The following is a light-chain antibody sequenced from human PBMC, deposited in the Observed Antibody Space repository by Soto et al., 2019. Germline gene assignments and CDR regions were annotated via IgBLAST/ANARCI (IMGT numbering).Light chain of an antibody. Sequence: QSALTQPASVSGSPGQSITISCAGTSSDVGSYNFVSWYQQHQGKAPKLMIYEGNKRPSGVSNRVSGSKSGNTGSLTISGLQAADEADYYCCSYAGSSPFVVFGGGTQVTGL. CDR3: CSYAGSSPFVV. CDR2: EGN. V-gene: IGLV2-23*03. CDR1: SSDVGSYNF. J-gene: IGLJ2*01.